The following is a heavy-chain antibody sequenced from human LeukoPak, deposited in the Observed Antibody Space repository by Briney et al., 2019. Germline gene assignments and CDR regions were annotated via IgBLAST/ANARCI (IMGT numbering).Heavy chain of an antibody. CDR3: ARHMYGSGSFDY. CDR2: IYYSGST. V-gene: IGHV4-39*01. J-gene: IGHJ4*02. Sequence: PSETLSLTCSVSGDSISSSSYYWGWIRQPPGKGLEWIGNIYYSGSTYYNPSLTSRVTIFVDTSKNQFSLKLSSVTAADTAVYYCARHMYGSGSFDYWGQGTLVPVSP. D-gene: IGHD3-10*01. CDR1: GDSISSSSYY.